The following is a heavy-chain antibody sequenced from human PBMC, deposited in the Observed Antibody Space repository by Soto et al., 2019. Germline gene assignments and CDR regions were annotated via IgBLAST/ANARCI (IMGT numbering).Heavy chain of an antibody. CDR1: GGTFSSYA. D-gene: IGHD6-13*01. Sequence: GASVKVSCKASGGTFSSYAISWVRQAPGQGLEWMGGIIPIFGTANYAQKFQGRVTITAVESTSTAYMELSSLRSEDTAVYYCARDHSSWSDYDWFDPWGQGTLVTVSS. CDR2: IIPIFGTA. CDR3: ARDHSSWSDYDWFDP. V-gene: IGHV1-69*13. J-gene: IGHJ5*02.